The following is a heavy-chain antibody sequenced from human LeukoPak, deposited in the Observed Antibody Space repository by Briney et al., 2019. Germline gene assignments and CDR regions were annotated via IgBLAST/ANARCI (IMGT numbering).Heavy chain of an antibody. Sequence: ASVTVSCTASGYTFIDYYMHWVRQAPGQGLEWIGWISPNSGGTKYVQKFQGRVTITRDTSITTVYMELSGLSFDDTAVYYCARGGGRYSVDYWGQGTLVIVSS. V-gene: IGHV1-2*02. D-gene: IGHD1-26*01. J-gene: IGHJ4*02. CDR3: ARGGGRYSVDY. CDR1: GYTFIDYY. CDR2: ISPNSGGT.